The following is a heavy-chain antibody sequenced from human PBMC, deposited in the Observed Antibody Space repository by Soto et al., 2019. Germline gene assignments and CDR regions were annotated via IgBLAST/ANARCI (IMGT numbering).Heavy chain of an antibody. Sequence: SETLSLTCAVYGGSFSGYYWSWVRQPPGKGLEWIGEINHSGSTNYNPSLKSRVTISVDTSKNQFSLKLSSVTAADTAVYYCARDNLRDYYYGMDVWGQGTTVTVSS. J-gene: IGHJ6*02. CDR1: GGSFSGYY. CDR2: INHSGST. D-gene: IGHD1-1*01. CDR3: ARDNLRDYYYGMDV. V-gene: IGHV4-34*01.